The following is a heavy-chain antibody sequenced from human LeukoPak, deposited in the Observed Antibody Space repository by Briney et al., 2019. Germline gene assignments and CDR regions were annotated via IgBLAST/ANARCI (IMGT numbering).Heavy chain of an antibody. D-gene: IGHD3-10*01. V-gene: IGHV4-39*01. J-gene: IGHJ4*02. Sequence: SETLSLTCTVSGGSISSSSYYWGWIRQPPGRGLEWIGSIYYSGSTYYNPSLKSRVTISVDTSQNQFSLKLSSVTAADTAVYYCARAPSPVSGSDWGQGTLVTVSS. CDR2: IYYSGST. CDR3: ARAPSPVSGSD. CDR1: GGSISSSSYY.